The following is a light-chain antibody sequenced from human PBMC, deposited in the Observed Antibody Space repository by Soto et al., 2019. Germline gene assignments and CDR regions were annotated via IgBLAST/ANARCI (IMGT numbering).Light chain of an antibody. Sequence: EIVMTQSPATLSVSPGERATLSCTASQSVRSNSAWFQQKPGQAPRLLIYGSSTRATGIPARFSGSGSGTEFTLIISSLQSEAFAVYYCQQYNNWPLTFGGGTKVEI. CDR2: GSS. J-gene: IGKJ4*01. CDR3: QQYNNWPLT. V-gene: IGKV3-15*01. CDR1: QSVRSN.